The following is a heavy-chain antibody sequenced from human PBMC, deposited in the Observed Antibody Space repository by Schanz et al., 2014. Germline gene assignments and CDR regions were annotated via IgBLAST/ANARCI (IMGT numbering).Heavy chain of an antibody. Sequence: EVQLVESGGGLVQPGGSLRLSCAASGFTFSTYAMSWVRQAPGKGLEWVSSISHSGGSKYYADSVKGRFTISRDNSRNTLYLQMNSLRTEDTAVYYCASPSGYSDYGTYFDFWGQGTLVNVSS. CDR3: ASPSGYSDYGTYFDF. V-gene: IGHV3-23*04. J-gene: IGHJ4*02. CDR2: ISHSGGSK. CDR1: GFTFSTYA. D-gene: IGHD5-12*01.